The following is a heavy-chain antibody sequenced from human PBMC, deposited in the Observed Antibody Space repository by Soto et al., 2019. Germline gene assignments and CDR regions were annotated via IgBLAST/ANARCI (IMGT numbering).Heavy chain of an antibody. CDR2: LTPVFRTA. D-gene: IGHD2-15*01. CDR3: AGVDCGGGTCYSGGVDY. Sequence: DLVQSGAEVKKPGSSVTVSCKASGASFYNFALYWVRQAPGQGLEWVGGLTPVFRTANYSQKFQGRVTITADESTTTAYMELSNLRSDDTAVFYCAGVDCGGGTCYSGGVDYWGQGTLVTVSS. CDR1: GASFYNFA. J-gene: IGHJ4*02. V-gene: IGHV1-69*01.